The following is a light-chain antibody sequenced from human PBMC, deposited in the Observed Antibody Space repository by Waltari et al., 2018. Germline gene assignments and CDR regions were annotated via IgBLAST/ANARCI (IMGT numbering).Light chain of an antibody. CDR2: ASS. Sequence: DIQMTQSPSSLSASVGYRVTITCRASQSISTYLHWYQQKPGKAPKLLVYASSNFQTGVSSRFSGSGSGTDFTLTISSLEPEDFATYYCQQTYGSPPTFGPGTKVDI. V-gene: IGKV1-39*01. CDR1: QSISTY. J-gene: IGKJ3*01. CDR3: QQTYGSPPT.